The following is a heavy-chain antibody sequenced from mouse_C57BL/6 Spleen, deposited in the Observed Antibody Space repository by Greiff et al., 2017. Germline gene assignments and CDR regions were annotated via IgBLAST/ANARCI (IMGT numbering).Heavy chain of an antibody. J-gene: IGHJ4*01. CDR1: GYTFTSYT. CDR3: ARSRAEFFYAMDY. CDR2: INPSSGYT. Sequence: QVQLQQSGAELARPGASVKMSCKASGYTFTSYTMHWVKQRPGQGLEWIGYINPSSGYTKYNQKFKDKATVTADKSSSTAYMQLSSLTSEDSAVYYCARSRAEFFYAMDYWGQGTSVTVSS. V-gene: IGHV1-4*01.